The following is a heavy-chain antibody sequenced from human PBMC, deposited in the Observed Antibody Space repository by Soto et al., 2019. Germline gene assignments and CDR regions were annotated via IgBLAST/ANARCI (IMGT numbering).Heavy chain of an antibody. D-gene: IGHD2-15*01. J-gene: IGHJ5*01. Sequence: SETLSVTCSVSGDSISTVDYFWAWIRQPPGQALEYIGYIYKSATTYYNPSFEGRVAISLDTSKSHFSLNVTSVTAADTAVYFCARGRYCLTGRCFPNWFDSWGQGTLVTVSS. V-gene: IGHV4-30-4*01. CDR1: GDSISTVDYF. CDR3: ARGRYCLTGRCFPNWFDS. CDR2: IYKSATT.